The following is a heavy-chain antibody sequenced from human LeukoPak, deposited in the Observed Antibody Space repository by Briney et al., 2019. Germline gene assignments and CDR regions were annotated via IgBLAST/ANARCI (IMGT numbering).Heavy chain of an antibody. CDR2: ITHSGST. Sequence: SETLSLTCAVYGGSFSGYYWSWIRQPPGKGLEWIGEITHSGSTNYNPSLKSRVTISVDTSKNQFSLKLSSVTAADTAVYYCARGQLRCSGGSCYSRYYYYGMDVWGQGTTVTVSS. CDR3: ARGQLRCSGGSCYSRYYYYGMDV. D-gene: IGHD2-15*01. V-gene: IGHV4-34*01. CDR1: GGSFSGYY. J-gene: IGHJ6*02.